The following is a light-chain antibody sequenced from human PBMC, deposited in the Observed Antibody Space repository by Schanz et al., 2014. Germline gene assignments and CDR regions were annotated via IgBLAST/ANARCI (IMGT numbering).Light chain of an antibody. CDR1: QSVNSY. J-gene: IGKJ3*01. V-gene: IGKV3-20*01. CDR3: QQYGSSPFT. Sequence: EIVLTQSPVTLSLYPGERATLSCRASQSVNSYLAWYQQKPGLAPRLLIYDTSNRATGIPDRFSGSGSGTEFTLTISSLQSEDFAVYYCQQYGSSPFTFGPGTKVDIK. CDR2: DTS.